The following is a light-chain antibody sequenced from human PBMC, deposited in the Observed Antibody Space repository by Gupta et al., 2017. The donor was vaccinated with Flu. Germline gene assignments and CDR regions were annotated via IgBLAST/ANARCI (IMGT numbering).Light chain of an antibody. CDR1: QSISSSY. Sequence: EIVLTQSPGTLSLSPGERVTLSCRASQSISSSYLAWYQQKPGQAPRLLIYGASSRATGIPDRFSGSGSGTDFTLTISRLEPEDFAMYYCQQYDSSIFTFGHGTKVDIK. CDR3: QQYDSSIFT. J-gene: IGKJ3*01. CDR2: GAS. V-gene: IGKV3-20*01.